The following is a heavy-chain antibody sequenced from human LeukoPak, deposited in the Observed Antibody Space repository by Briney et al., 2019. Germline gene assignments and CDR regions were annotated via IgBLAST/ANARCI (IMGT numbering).Heavy chain of an antibody. CDR2: ISSSSSYI. Sequence: GGPLRLSCAASGFTFSSYSMNWARQAPGKGLEWVSSISSSSSYIYYADSVKGRFTISRDNAKNSLYLQMNSLRAEDTAVYYCAKLAWQQLVRSPFDYWGQGTLVTVSS. CDR1: GFTFSSYS. V-gene: IGHV3-21*01. D-gene: IGHD6-13*01. CDR3: AKLAWQQLVRSPFDY. J-gene: IGHJ4*02.